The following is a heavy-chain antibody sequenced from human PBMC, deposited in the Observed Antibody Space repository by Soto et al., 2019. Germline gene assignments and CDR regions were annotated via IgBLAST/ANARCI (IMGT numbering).Heavy chain of an antibody. Sequence: GGSLRLSCAASGFTFSSYGMHWVRQAPGKGLEWVAVIWYDGSNKYYADSVKGRFTISRDNSKNTLYLQMNSLRAEDTAVYYCARDEGPGDRYYFDYWGQGTLVTVSS. D-gene: IGHD7-27*01. CDR1: GFTFSSYG. J-gene: IGHJ4*02. V-gene: IGHV3-33*01. CDR2: IWYDGSNK. CDR3: ARDEGPGDRYYFDY.